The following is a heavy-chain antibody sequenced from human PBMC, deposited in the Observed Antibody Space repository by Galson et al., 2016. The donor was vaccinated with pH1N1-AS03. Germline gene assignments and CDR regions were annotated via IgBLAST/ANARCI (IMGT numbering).Heavy chain of an antibody. D-gene: IGHD2-2*01. J-gene: IGHJ3*02. V-gene: IGHV3-7*01. CDR3: VRDDATSYDAFDM. CDR2: IKQDGGEK. CDR1: GFTFSDYW. Sequence: SLRLSCAASGFTFSDYWMSWVRQAPGEGLEWVADIKQDGGEKYYVDSVKGRFTISRDNAKNSLRLQMNSLTADDTAVYYCVRDDATSYDAFDMWGQGTMITVSS.